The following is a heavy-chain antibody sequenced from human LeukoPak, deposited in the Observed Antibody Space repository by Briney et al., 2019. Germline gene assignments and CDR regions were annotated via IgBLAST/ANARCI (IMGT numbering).Heavy chain of an antibody. D-gene: IGHD3-9*01. J-gene: IGHJ6*03. Sequence: PSETLSLTCTVSGGSISSSSYYWGWIHQPPGKGLEWIGSIYYSGSTYYNPSLKSRVTISVDTSKNQFSLKLSSVTAADTAVYYCARVPALRYFDWLSTYYYYYYMDVWGKGTTVTVSS. CDR2: IYYSGST. CDR3: ARVPALRYFDWLSTYYYYYYMDV. V-gene: IGHV4-39*07. CDR1: GGSISSSSYY.